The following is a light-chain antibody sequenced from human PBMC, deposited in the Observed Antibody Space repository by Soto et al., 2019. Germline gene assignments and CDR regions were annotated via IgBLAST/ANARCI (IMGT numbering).Light chain of an antibody. Sequence: AIQMTQSPSSLSASVGDRVTITCRARQGMRNDLGWYQQKPGKAPKLLIYAASALQYGVPSRCSGIGSGTEFSLTSSSLQPEDFATYYFLQDYTYPLTFGGGTKVEIK. J-gene: IGKJ4*01. CDR1: QGMRND. CDR3: LQDYTYPLT. CDR2: AAS. V-gene: IGKV1-6*01.